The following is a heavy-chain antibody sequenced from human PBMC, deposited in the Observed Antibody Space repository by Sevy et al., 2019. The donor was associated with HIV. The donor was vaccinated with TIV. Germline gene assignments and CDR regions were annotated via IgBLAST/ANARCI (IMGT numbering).Heavy chain of an antibody. CDR3: ARDKVAVADHPTFFDY. J-gene: IGHJ4*02. CDR1: GFTFSSYS. V-gene: IGHV3-48*01. D-gene: IGHD6-19*01. CDR2: SSSSSSTK. Sequence: GGSLRLSCAASGFTFSSYSMNWVRQAPGKGLEWVSYSSSSSSTKYYADSVKGRFTISRDNSKNTLYLQMNSLRAEDTAVYYCARDKVAVADHPTFFDYWGQGTLVTVSS.